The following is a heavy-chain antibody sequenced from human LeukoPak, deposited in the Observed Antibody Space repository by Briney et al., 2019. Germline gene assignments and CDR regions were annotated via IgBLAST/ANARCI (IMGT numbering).Heavy chain of an antibody. D-gene: IGHD3-22*01. J-gene: IGHJ3*02. Sequence: PGGSLRLSCAASGFTFSDYYMSWIRQAPGKGLEWVSYISSGGSTYYADSVKGRFTISRDNSKNTLYLQMNSLRAEDTAVYYCASRDYYDSSGYPDAFDIWGQGTMVTVSS. CDR3: ASRDYYDSSGYPDAFDI. V-gene: IGHV3-53*01. CDR2: ISSGGST. CDR1: GFTFSDYY.